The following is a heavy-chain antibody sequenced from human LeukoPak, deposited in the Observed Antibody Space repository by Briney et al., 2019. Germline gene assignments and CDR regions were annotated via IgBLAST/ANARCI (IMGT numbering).Heavy chain of an antibody. CDR3: AKAARFLEWLLSNHDAFDI. CDR2: ISGSGGST. D-gene: IGHD3-3*01. Sequence: GGSLRLSCAASGFTFSSYAMSWVRQAPGKGLEWVSAISGSGGSTYYADSVKGRFTISRDNSQNALYLQMNSLRAEDTAVYYCAKAARFLEWLLSNHDAFDIWGQGTMVTVSS. J-gene: IGHJ3*02. CDR1: GFTFSSYA. V-gene: IGHV3-23*01.